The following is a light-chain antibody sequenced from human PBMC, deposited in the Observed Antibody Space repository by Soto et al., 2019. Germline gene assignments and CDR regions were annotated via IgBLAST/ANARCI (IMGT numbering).Light chain of an antibody. Sequence: QAVVTQEPSLTVSPGGTVTLTCDSSTGAVTSGHYPYWFQQKPGQAPTTLIYDTNNKHSWTPARFSGSLLGGKAALTLSGAQPEDEAEYYRLLSYPGVNVVFGGGTKLTVL. CDR3: LLSYPGVNVV. V-gene: IGLV7-46*01. CDR1: TGAVTSGHY. J-gene: IGLJ2*01. CDR2: DTN.